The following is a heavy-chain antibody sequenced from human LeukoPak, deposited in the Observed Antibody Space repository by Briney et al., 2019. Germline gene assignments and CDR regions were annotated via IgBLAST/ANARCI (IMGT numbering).Heavy chain of an antibody. CDR2: IYYSGST. J-gene: IGHJ5*02. CDR1: GGSISTYY. Sequence: SETLSLTCTVSGGSISTYYWSWVRQPPGKGLEWIGYIYYSGSTNYNPSLKSRVTISVDTSKNQFSLKVSSVTAADTAVYYCARQREQWLTGWFDPWGQGTLVTVSS. V-gene: IGHV4-59*08. CDR3: ARQREQWLTGWFDP. D-gene: IGHD6-19*01.